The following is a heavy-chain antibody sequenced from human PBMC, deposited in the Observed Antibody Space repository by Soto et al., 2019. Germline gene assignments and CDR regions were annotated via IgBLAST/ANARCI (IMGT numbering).Heavy chain of an antibody. CDR2: IWYDGSNK. Sequence: GSLRLSCAASGFTFSSYGMHWGRQAPGKGLEWVAVIWYDGSNKYYADSVKGRFTISRDNSKNTLYLQMNSLRAEDTAVYYCARDGIAVDAFDIWGQGTMVTVSS. CDR1: GFTFSSYG. CDR3: ARDGIAVDAFDI. J-gene: IGHJ3*02. V-gene: IGHV3-33*01. D-gene: IGHD6-19*01.